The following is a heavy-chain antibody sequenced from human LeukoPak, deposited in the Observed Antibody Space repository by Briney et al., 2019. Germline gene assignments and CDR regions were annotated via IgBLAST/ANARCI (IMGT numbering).Heavy chain of an antibody. J-gene: IGHJ4*02. CDR1: GFAFSSYW. CDR2: INSDGSST. V-gene: IGHV3-74*01. Sequence: GGSLRLSCAASGFAFSSYWMHWVRQAPGKGLVWVSRINSDGSSTSYADLVKGRFTISRDNAKNTLYLQMNSLRAGDTAVYYCARGGSRPIDYWGQGTLVTVSS. D-gene: IGHD6-13*01. CDR3: ARGGSRPIDY.